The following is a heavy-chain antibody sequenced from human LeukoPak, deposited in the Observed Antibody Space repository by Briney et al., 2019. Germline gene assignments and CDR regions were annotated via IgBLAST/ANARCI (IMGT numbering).Heavy chain of an antibody. Sequence: SETLSLTCTVSGGSISSSGYYWGWIRQPPGKGLEWIGIMYYSGSSSYNPSLKGRVTISVDTSKNQFSLRLTSVTAADTAVYYCARYSSSQGWFDPWGQGTLVTVSS. CDR2: MYYSGSS. D-gene: IGHD2-2*01. CDR3: ARYSSSQGWFDP. CDR1: GGSISSSGYY. J-gene: IGHJ5*02. V-gene: IGHV4-39*01.